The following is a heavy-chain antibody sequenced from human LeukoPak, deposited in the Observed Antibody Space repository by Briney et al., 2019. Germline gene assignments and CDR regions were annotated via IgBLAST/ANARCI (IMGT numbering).Heavy chain of an antibody. V-gene: IGHV4-59*01. CDR1: GGSISSYY. Sequence: SETLSLTRTVSGGSISSYYWSWIRQPPGKGLEWIGYIYYSGSTNYNPSLKSRVTISVDTSKNQFSLKLSSVTAADTAVYYCARDGWPQLRFDPWGQGTLVTVSS. CDR2: IYYSGST. D-gene: IGHD1-7*01. J-gene: IGHJ5*02. CDR3: ARDGWPQLRFDP.